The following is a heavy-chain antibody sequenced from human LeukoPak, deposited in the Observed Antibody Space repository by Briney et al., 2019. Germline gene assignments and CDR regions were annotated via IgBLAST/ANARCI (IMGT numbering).Heavy chain of an antibody. CDR2: IRHDGSNK. Sequence: PGGSLRLSCAASGFTFSSYGMHWVRQAPGKGLEWVAFIRHDGSNKYYADSVKGRFTISRDNSKNTLYLQMNSLRAEDTAVYYCAKDPNRGGPSNYGYEWSYWGQGTLVTVSS. CDR1: GFTFSSYG. D-gene: IGHD5-18*01. V-gene: IGHV3-30*02. J-gene: IGHJ4*02. CDR3: AKDPNRGGPSNYGYEWSY.